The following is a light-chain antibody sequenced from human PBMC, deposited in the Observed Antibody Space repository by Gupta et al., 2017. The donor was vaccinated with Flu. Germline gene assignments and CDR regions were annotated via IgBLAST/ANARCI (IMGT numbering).Light chain of an antibody. J-gene: IGKJ2*01. Sequence: GDRVIITCRASQGISNYLAWYQQKPGKVPKLLIYAASTLQSGVPSRFIGSGSGTDFTLTISSLQPEDVATYYCQKYNNAPNTFGQGTKLEIK. CDR3: QKYNNAPNT. CDR2: AAS. CDR1: QGISNY. V-gene: IGKV1-27*01.